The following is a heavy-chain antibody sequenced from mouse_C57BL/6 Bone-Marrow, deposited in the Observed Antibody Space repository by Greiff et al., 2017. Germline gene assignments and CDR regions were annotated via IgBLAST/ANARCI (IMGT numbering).Heavy chain of an antibody. CDR1: GYTFTSYW. V-gene: IGHV1-64*01. CDR2: IHPNSGST. D-gene: IGHD2-3*01. Sequence: QVQLQQPGAELVKPGASVKLSCKASGYTFTSYWMHWVKQRPGQGLEWIGMIHPNSGSTNYNEKFKSKATLTVDKSSSTAYMQLSSLTSEDAAVYYCARWRLLRLYAMDDWGQGTSVTVSS. J-gene: IGHJ4*01. CDR3: ARWRLLRLYAMDD.